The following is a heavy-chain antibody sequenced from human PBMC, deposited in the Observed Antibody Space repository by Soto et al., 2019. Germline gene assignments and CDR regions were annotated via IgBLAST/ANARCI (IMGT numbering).Heavy chain of an antibody. V-gene: IGHV5-51*01. D-gene: IGHD5-18*01. Sequence: GESLKLSCKCSGYSFTSYWIGWVRQIPGKGLEWMGIIYPGDSDTRYSPSFQGQVTISADKSISTAYLQWSSLKASDTAMYYCARRVVDTAMVTYYYYGMDVWGQGTTVTVSS. CDR3: ARRVVDTAMVTYYYYGMDV. CDR2: IYPGDSDT. J-gene: IGHJ6*02. CDR1: GYSFTSYW.